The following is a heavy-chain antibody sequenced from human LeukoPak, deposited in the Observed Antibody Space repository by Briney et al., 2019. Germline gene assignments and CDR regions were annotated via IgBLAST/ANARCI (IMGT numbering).Heavy chain of an antibody. CDR2: ISYDGSNK. Sequence: GGSLRLSCAASGFTFSSYAMHWVHQAPGKGLEWVAVISYDGSNKYYADSVKGRFTISRDNSKNTLYLQMNSLRAEDTAVYYCARDGYCSSTSCYYFDYWGQGTLVTVSS. CDR3: ARDGYCSSTSCYYFDY. CDR1: GFTFSSYA. D-gene: IGHD2-2*03. V-gene: IGHV3-30-3*01. J-gene: IGHJ4*02.